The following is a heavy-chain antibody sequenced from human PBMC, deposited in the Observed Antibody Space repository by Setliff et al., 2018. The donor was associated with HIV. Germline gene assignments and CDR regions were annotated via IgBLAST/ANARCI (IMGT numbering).Heavy chain of an antibody. CDR1: GESFSGFY. V-gene: IGHV4-34*01. J-gene: IGHJ4*02. CDR2: INHSGRT. Sequence: SSETLSLTCAVYGESFSGFYWTWVRQPPGKGLEWIGDINHSGRTNYNPSLKSRVTISVDTSKNQFSLKLTSVTADDTGIYYCARGPPFAYWGQGLLVTVSS. CDR3: ARGPPFAY.